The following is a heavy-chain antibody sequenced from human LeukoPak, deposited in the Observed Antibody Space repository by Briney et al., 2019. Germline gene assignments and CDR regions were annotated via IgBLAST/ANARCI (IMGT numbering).Heavy chain of an antibody. CDR1: GYSISSGYY. Sequence: SETLSLTCTVSGYSISSGYYWGWIRQPPGKGLEWIGSIYHSGSTYYNPSLKSRGPISVDTSKNQFSLKPSSVTAAHTAVYYCASGGREGEYYDSSGYYPPIFDDCGEGTLVTVSS. D-gene: IGHD3-22*01. J-gene: IGHJ4*02. CDR3: ASGGREGEYYDSSGYYPPIFDD. CDR2: IYHSGST. V-gene: IGHV4-38-2*02.